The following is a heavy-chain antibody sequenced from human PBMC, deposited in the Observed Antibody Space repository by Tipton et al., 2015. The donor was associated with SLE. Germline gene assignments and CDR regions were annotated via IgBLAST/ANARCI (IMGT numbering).Heavy chain of an antibody. CDR3: ARDFWSGPSSEYFQH. CDR1: GFTFSFYH. V-gene: IGHV3-21*01. CDR2: ITTEISYM. J-gene: IGHJ1*01. Sequence: VQLVQSGGGLVKPGGSLRLSCVASGFTFSFYHMTWVRQAPGKGLEWVSSITTEISYMYYADSVKGRFTISRDNAKNSLYLQVNSLRADDTAVYYCARDFWSGPSSEYFQHWGQGTLVIVSS. D-gene: IGHD3-3*01.